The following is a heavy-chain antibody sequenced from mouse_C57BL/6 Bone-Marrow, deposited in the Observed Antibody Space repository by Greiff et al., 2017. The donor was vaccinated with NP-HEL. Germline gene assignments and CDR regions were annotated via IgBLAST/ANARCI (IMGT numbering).Heavy chain of an antibody. CDR1: GYTFTSYW. J-gene: IGHJ3*01. Sequence: QVQLQQPGAELVKPGASVKLSCKASGYTFTSYWMQWVKQRPGQGLAWIGEIDPSDSYTNYNQKFKGKATLTVDTSSSTAYMQLSSLTSEDAAVYYCAWGYDGFAYWGQGTLVTVSA. V-gene: IGHV1-50*01. CDR2: IDPSDSYT. D-gene: IGHD2-3*01. CDR3: AWGYDGFAY.